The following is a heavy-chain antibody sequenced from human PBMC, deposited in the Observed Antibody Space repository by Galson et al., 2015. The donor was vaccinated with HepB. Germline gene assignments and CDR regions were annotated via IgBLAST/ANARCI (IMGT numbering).Heavy chain of an antibody. CDR1: GLIDSDSY. Sequence: SLSLSCAACGLIDSDSYMMWVRQARGKGVEGGSVIYCGGITYYSDSGKGRFTISRDHSKNTLDLQMNSLRGGDTAVYYRAREAILNRNYYFDAWGQGTLVTVSS. D-gene: IGHD2/OR15-2a*01. J-gene: IGHJ4*02. V-gene: IGHV3-53*01. CDR3: AREAILNRNYYFDA. CDR2: IYCGGIT.